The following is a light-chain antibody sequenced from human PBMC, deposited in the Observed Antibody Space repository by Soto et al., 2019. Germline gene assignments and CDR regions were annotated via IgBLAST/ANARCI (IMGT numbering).Light chain of an antibody. CDR1: QGINSW. CDR3: QQDRDHTNR. CDR2: AAS. Sequence: HMTVSHYSSYASVGDIVTMTCRASQGINSWLAWYQQKPGKAPKLLIYAASSLQSGVPPKFNGSGSGTDFTLTIKSLQPEDFATYYCQQDRDHTNRFGQGTKVDIK. V-gene: IGKV1-12*01. J-gene: IGKJ2*01.